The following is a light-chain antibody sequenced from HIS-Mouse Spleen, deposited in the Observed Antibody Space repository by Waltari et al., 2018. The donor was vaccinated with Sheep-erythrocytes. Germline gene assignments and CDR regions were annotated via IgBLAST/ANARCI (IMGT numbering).Light chain of an antibody. CDR2: EGS. V-gene: IGLV2-23*01. J-gene: IGLJ2*01. CDR3: CSYAGSSTNVV. Sequence: QSALTQPASVSGSHGQSITISCTGTSRDVGSYNLVSWYQQHPGKAPKLMIYEGSKRPSGVSNRFSGSKSGNTASLTISGLQAEDEADYYCCSYAGSSTNVVFGGGTKLTVL. CDR1: SRDVGSYNL.